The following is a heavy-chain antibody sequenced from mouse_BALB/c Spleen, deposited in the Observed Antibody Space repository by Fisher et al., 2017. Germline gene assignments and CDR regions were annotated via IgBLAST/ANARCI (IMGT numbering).Heavy chain of an antibody. V-gene: IGHV1-39*01. D-gene: IGHD2-4*01. J-gene: IGHJ4*01. CDR3: AREDYDYDEGAMDY. Sequence: KFKGKATLTVDKSSSTAYMQLNSLTSEDSAVYYCAREDYDYDEGAMDYWGQGTSVTVSS.